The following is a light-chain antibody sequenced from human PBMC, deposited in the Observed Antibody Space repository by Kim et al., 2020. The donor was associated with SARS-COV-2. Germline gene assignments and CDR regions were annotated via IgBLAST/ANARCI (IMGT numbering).Light chain of an antibody. V-gene: IGKV1-27*01. CDR1: QDISNY. J-gene: IGKJ2*01. CDR2: GAS. Sequence: DIQMTQSPSSLSTSVGDRVTITCRASQDISNYLAWYQQKPGKAPNLLIYGASTLQSAVPSRFSGSGSGTDFTLTISSLQPEDVSTYYCQQYYSAPYTFGQGTKLEI. CDR3: QQYYSAPYT.